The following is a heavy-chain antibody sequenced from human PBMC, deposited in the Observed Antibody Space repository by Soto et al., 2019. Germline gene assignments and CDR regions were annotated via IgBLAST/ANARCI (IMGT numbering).Heavy chain of an antibody. CDR3: ARHSLALRKNNWFDP. Sequence: SETLSLTCTVSGDSIISSDFYWGWVRQPPGKGLEWIGSIFYLGSSYYNPSLKSRVTMSVDTSKNQFSLRLRSVTAADTALYFCARHSLALRKNNWFDPWGQGIMVTVSS. V-gene: IGHV4-39*01. J-gene: IGHJ5*02. D-gene: IGHD3-3*02. CDR1: GDSIISSDFY. CDR2: IFYLGSS.